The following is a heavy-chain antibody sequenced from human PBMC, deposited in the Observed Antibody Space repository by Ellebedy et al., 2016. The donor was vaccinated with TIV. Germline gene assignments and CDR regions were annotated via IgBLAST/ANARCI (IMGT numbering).Heavy chain of an antibody. CDR3: ARVIGAAGFYYYYYGMDV. J-gene: IGHJ6*02. CDR1: GASISSSNW. Sequence: SETLSLXXAVSGASISSSNWWSWVRQPPGKGLEWIGEIYHSGSTNYNPSLKSRLTISVDKSKNQFSVKLSAVTAAGPAVYYCARVIGAAGFYYYYYGMDVWGQGTTVTVSS. D-gene: IGHD6-13*01. CDR2: IYHSGST. V-gene: IGHV4-4*02.